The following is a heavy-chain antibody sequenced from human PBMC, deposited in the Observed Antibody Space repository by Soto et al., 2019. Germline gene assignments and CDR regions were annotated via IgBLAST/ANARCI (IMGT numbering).Heavy chain of an antibody. Sequence: PSETLSLTCPVSGGSISSYYWSWIRQPPGKGLEWIGYIYYSGSTNYNPSLKSRVTISVDTSKNQFSLKLSSVTAADTAVYYCARVGTRTLNFEYSSSSDYYYMDVWGKGTTVTVSS. J-gene: IGHJ6*03. D-gene: IGHD6-6*01. CDR1: GGSISSYY. V-gene: IGHV4-59*01. CDR3: ARVGTRTLNFEYSSSSDYYYMDV. CDR2: IYYSGST.